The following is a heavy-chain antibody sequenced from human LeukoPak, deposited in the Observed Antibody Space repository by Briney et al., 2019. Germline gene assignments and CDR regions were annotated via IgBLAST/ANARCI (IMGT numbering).Heavy chain of an antibody. CDR2: ISASGSYT. V-gene: IGHV3-11*03. J-gene: IGHJ4*02. CDR1: GFSLSDEY. Sequence: PGGSLRLSCAASGFSLSDEYMSWIRQAPGQGLEWISYISASGSYTNYADSVKGRFTISRDNAKNSLYLQMNSLRAEDTAVYYCGRSRGAGPGAHFDVWGQGTLVTVSS. D-gene: IGHD6-19*01. CDR3: GRSRGAGPGAHFDV.